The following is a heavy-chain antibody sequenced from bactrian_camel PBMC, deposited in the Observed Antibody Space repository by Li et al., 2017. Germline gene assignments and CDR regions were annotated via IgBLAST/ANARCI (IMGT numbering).Heavy chain of an antibody. CDR2: ITWSGDTT. CDR1: GHMVGSYC. CDR3: AKSYGGSWSYNY. J-gene: IGHJ4*01. D-gene: IGHD6*01. Sequence: DVQLVESGGGLVQAGGSLRLSCVVSGHMVGSYCMGWIRQAPGKGLEWVSTITWSGDTTYYADSVKGQFTISRDNAKNTLYLQLNSLKTEDTAMYYCAKSYGGSWSYNYWGQGTQVTVS. V-gene: IGHV3-1*01.